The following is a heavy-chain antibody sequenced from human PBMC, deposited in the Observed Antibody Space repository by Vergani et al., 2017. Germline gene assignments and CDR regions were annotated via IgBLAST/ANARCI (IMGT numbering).Heavy chain of an antibody. D-gene: IGHD3-22*01. J-gene: IGHJ4*02. CDR3: ARKKYYDSKDYYQVEPFDY. CDR1: GFTFTAHG. Sequence: EVQLLESGGGSAQPGESLRLSCVASGFTFTAHGLNWVRQAPGKGLEWVSTISSDGGSTYYADSVKGRFTISRDNSKNTVFLQMHSLRAEDTAIYYCARKKYYDSKDYYQVEPFDYWGQGTLVTVSS. CDR2: ISSDGGST. V-gene: IGHV3-23*01.